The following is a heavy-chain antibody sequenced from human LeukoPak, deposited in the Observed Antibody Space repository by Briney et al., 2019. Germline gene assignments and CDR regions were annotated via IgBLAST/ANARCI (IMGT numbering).Heavy chain of an antibody. Sequence: GGSPRLSCAASGFTFSSYSMNWVRQAPGNGLEWVSSISSSSSYIYYADSVKGRFTISRDNAKNSLYLQMNSLRAEDTAVYYCAREPWGIVVVPAALGGDFDYWGQGTLVTVSS. CDR1: GFTFSSYS. CDR3: AREPWGIVVVPAALGGDFDY. D-gene: IGHD2-2*01. CDR2: ISSSSSYI. V-gene: IGHV3-21*01. J-gene: IGHJ4*02.